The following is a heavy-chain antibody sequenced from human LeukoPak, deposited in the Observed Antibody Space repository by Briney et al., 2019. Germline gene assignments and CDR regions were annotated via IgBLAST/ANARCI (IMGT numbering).Heavy chain of an antibody. CDR3: ARATVAVAQYWYFDL. D-gene: IGHD6-19*01. Sequence: PGGSLRLSCAASGFTFSSYWMHWVRQAPGKGLVWVSRINSDGSSTSYADSVKGRFTISRDNAKNTLYLQMNSLRAEDTAVYDCARATVAVAQYWYFDLWGRGTLVAVSS. CDR2: INSDGSST. V-gene: IGHV3-74*01. CDR1: GFTFSSYW. J-gene: IGHJ2*01.